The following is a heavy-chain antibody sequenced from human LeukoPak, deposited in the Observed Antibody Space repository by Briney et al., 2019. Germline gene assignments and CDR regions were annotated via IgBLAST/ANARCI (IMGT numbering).Heavy chain of an antibody. D-gene: IGHD5-18*01. CDR3: ARDSVDTAMGFDY. CDR1: GYTFTSYY. V-gene: IGHV1-46*01. Sequence: ASVKVSCKASGYTFTSYYMHWVRQAPGQGLEWMGIINPSGGSTSYAQKCQGRVTMTRDTSTSTVYMELSSLRAEDTAVYYGARDSVDTAMGFDYGGQGPLATVSS. CDR2: INPSGGST. J-gene: IGHJ4*02.